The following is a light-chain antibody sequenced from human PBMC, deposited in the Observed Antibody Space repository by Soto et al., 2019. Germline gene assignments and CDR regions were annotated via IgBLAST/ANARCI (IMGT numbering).Light chain of an antibody. CDR2: GAS. CDR1: QSVSSN. J-gene: IGKJ1*01. V-gene: IGKV3-15*01. Sequence: VVTQSPATLSVSPRERATLSCRASQSVSSNLAWYQQKPGQAPRLLIYGASTRATGIPARFSGSGSGTEFTLTISSLQSEDFAVYYCQQYNNWPRTCGQGT. CDR3: QQYNNWPRT.